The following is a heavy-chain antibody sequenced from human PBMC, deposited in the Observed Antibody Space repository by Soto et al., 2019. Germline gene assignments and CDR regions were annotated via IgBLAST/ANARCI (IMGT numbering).Heavy chain of an antibody. D-gene: IGHD2-15*01. Sequence: ESLKMSGKAAGYIFIDYWIGWVGQMPGKGLEWMGIVYPRDSGTRYSPSFQGQVTISADRSTGTAFLQWRSLKASDTALYYCARPPLPGYSIHFNSWGQGTLVTVSS. V-gene: IGHV5-51*01. CDR2: VYPRDSGT. CDR3: ARPPLPGYSIHFNS. J-gene: IGHJ4*02. CDR1: GYIFIDYW.